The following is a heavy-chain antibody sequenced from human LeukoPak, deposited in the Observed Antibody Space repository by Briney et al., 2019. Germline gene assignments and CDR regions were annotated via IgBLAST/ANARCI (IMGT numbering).Heavy chain of an antibody. CDR1: GFTFSAYT. CDR3: AKDQGYSSAWYSRDGFDM. Sequence: GGSLRLSCAASGFTFSAYTMAWVRQAPGRGLEWVSAISKSGDSTFYADSVKGRFTISRDNSQNTLYVQMNSLRAEDTAVYYCAKDQGYSSAWYSRDGFDMWGQGTMVTVSS. D-gene: IGHD6-19*01. V-gene: IGHV3-23*01. J-gene: IGHJ3*02. CDR2: ISKSGDST.